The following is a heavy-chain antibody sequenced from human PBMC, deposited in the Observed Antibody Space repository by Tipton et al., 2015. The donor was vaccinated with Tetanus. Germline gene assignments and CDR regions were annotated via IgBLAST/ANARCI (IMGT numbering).Heavy chain of an antibody. J-gene: IGHJ3*01. Sequence: LSLTCTVSGGSMSNNYWSWIRQPPGKGLEWIAYIFHSGSTNYSPSLKSRVAISMDTSKNQISLKLSSVTAADTAVYYCARRSYCSSSRCFDAFDLWGQGTMVTVSS. CDR3: ARRSYCSSSRCFDAFDL. D-gene: IGHD2-2*01. CDR2: IFHSGST. CDR1: GGSMSNNY. V-gene: IGHV4-59*01.